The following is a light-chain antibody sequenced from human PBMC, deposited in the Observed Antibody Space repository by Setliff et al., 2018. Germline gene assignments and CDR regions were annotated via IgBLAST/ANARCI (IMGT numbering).Light chain of an antibody. J-gene: IGLJ1*01. CDR3: CSYAGRHTLGV. Sequence: QSALTQPRSVSGSPGQSVTISCTGTSSDVGGYNYVSWYQQHPGKAPKLMIHDVSKRPSGVPDRFSGSKSGNTASLTISGLQAEDEADYYCCSYAGRHTLGVFGTGTRSPS. CDR1: SSDVGGYNY. CDR2: DVS. V-gene: IGLV2-11*01.